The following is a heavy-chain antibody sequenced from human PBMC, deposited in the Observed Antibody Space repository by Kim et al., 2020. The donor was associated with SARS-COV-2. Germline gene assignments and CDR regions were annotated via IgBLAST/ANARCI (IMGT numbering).Heavy chain of an antibody. CDR2: ISGFGDRA. J-gene: IGHJ4*02. CDR3: ARGRAYGGESAPDY. D-gene: IGHD4-17*01. Sequence: GGSLRLSCAASGFTFASHAMSWVRQAPGKGLEWVSTISGFGDRADYADSVKGRFTISRDNSMDTLYLQMSSLRVEDSAIYYCARGRAYGGESAPDYWGQGTLVTVSS. CDR1: GFTFASHA. V-gene: IGHV3-23*01.